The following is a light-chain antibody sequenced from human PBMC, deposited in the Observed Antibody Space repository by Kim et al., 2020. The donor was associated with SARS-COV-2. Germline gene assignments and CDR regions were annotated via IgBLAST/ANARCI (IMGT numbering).Light chain of an antibody. CDR1: SSDVGGYYY. V-gene: IGLV2-11*03. CDR2: DVS. Sequence: QSVTISCTGTSSDVGGYYYVSWYQQHPGKAPKVMIYDVSKRPSGVPDRFSGSKSGNTASLTISGLQGEDEADYYCCSYAGRYTYVFGTGTKVTVL. J-gene: IGLJ1*01. CDR3: CSYAGRYTYV.